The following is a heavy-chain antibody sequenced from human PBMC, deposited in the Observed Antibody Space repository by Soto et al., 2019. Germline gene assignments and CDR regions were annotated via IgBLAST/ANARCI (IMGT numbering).Heavy chain of an antibody. Sequence: SQTLSLTCAISGDSVSSNSAAWNWIRQSPSRGLEWLGRTYYRSKWYNDYAVSVKSRITINPDTSKNQFSLQLNSVTPEDTAVYYCEREYSSSWAYYYYGMDVWGQGTTVTVSS. J-gene: IGHJ6*02. D-gene: IGHD6-13*01. CDR3: EREYSSSWAYYYYGMDV. CDR2: TYYRSKWYN. CDR1: GDSVSSNSAA. V-gene: IGHV6-1*01.